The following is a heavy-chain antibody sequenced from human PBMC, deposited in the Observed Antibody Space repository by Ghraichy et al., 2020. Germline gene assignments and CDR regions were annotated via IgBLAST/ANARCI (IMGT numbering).Heavy chain of an antibody. V-gene: IGHV3-48*02. CDR2: ISTSSSTI. CDR3: ARGLVEMASGGY. D-gene: IGHD5-24*01. J-gene: IGHJ4*02. CDR1: GFTFYTFS. Sequence: GSLRLSCAASGFTFYTFSFNWVRQAPGKGLEWVAYISTSSSTIYYADSVKGRFTISRDNAKNSLYLQMHSLRDEDTAVYYCARGLVEMASGGYWGQGTLVTVSS.